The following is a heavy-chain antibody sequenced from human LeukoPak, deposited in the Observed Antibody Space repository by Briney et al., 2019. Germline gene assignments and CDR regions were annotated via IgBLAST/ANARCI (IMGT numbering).Heavy chain of an antibody. D-gene: IGHD2-21*02. V-gene: IGHV4-59*01. J-gene: IGHJ6*03. CDR2: IYHSGST. Sequence: PSETLSLTCAVYGGSFSGYYWSWIRQPPGKGLEWIGYIYHSGSTKYNPSLKSRVTISVDTSKNQFSLKLSSVTAADTAVYYCARGIVVATATLYYYYYMDVWGKGTTVTISS. CDR1: GGSFSGYY. CDR3: ARGIVVATATLYYYYYMDV.